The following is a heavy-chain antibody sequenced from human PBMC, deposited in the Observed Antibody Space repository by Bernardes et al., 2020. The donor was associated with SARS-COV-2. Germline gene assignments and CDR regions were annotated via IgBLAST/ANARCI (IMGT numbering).Heavy chain of an antibody. Sequence: AAAKVYCKASGYTFTGYYMHWVRQAPGQGLEWMGWINPNSGGTNYAQKFQGRVTMTRDTSISTAYMELSRLRSDDTAVYYCARDPTAVAVYYYYGMDVWGQGTTVTVSS. J-gene: IGHJ6*02. CDR1: GYTFTGYY. V-gene: IGHV1-2*02. CDR3: ARDPTAVAVYYYYGMDV. CDR2: INPNSGGT. D-gene: IGHD6-19*01.